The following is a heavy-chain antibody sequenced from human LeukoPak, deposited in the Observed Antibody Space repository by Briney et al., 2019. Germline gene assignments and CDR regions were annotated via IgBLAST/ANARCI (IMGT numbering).Heavy chain of an antibody. V-gene: IGHV4-34*01. D-gene: IGHD2-2*01. Sequence: SETLSLTCAVYGGSFSGYYWGWIRQPPGKGLEWIGEISHDGNTYYNPSLKSRVTISVDTSKNQFSLKLISVTAADTAVYYCARGRGPAARSLSLWGRGTLVTVSS. J-gene: IGHJ2*01. CDR1: GGSFSGYY. CDR3: ARGRGPAARSLSL. CDR2: ISHDGNT.